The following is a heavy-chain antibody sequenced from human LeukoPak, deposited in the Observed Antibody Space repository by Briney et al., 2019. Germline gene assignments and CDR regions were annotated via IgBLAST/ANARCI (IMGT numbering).Heavy chain of an antibody. J-gene: IGHJ4*02. CDR2: INPNSGGT. CDR3: ARDLYYYGSGSYYLFDY. V-gene: IGHV1-2*02. Sequence: ASVKVSCTASGYTFTGYYMHWVRQAPGQGLEWMGWINPNSGGTNYAQKFQGRVTMTRDTSISTAYMELSRLRSDDTAVYYCARDLYYYGSGSYYLFDYWGQGTLVTVSS. CDR1: GYTFTGYY. D-gene: IGHD3-10*01.